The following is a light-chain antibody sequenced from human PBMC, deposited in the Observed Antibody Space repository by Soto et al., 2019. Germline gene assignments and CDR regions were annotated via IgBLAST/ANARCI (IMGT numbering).Light chain of an antibody. V-gene: IGKV3-15*01. CDR3: QQYGSSGT. J-gene: IGKJ1*01. CDR1: QSVSNN. CDR2: GAS. Sequence: EIVMTQSPATLSVSPGESATLSCRASQSVSNNLTWYQQKPGQPPRLLIYGASTRATGVPGRFSGSGSGTEFTLTISRLEPEDFAVYYCQQYGSSGTFGQGTKVDIK.